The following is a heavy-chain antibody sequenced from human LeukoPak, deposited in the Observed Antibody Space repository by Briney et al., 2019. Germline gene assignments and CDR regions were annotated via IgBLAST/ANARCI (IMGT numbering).Heavy chain of an antibody. V-gene: IGHV4-4*07. Sequence: PSETLSLTCTVSGGSTSTYYWSWIRQPAGKGLEWIGRIYTSGSTNYNPSLKSRVTISVDTSNNQFSLKLSAVTAADTAVYYCARGHLVGGWFKYDAFDIWGQGTMVTVSS. CDR3: ARGHLVGGWFKYDAFDI. CDR2: IYTSGST. CDR1: GGSTSTYY. D-gene: IGHD6-19*01. J-gene: IGHJ3*02.